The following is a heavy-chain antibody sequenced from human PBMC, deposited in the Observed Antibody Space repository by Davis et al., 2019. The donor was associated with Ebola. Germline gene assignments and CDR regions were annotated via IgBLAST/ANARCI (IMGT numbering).Heavy chain of an antibody. V-gene: IGHV3-66*01. CDR2: IYSGGNT. Sequence: GGSLRLSCAASGFIFSSYGMTWVRQAPGKGLEWVSVIYSGGNTYYADSVKGRFTISRDNSKNTLYLQMNSLRAEDTAVYYCARGPIAAAGIPLGWLNYWGQGTLVTVSS. CDR3: ARGPIAAAGIPLGWLNY. CDR1: GFIFSSYG. D-gene: IGHD6-13*01. J-gene: IGHJ4*02.